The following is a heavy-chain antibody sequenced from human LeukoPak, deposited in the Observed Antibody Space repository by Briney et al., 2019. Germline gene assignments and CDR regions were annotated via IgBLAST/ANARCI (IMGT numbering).Heavy chain of an antibody. D-gene: IGHD2-2*01. CDR3: ARDLARIVVPAAIPDWFDP. CDR1: GGSISSSSYY. J-gene: IGHJ5*02. V-gene: IGHV4-39*02. CDR2: IYYSGST. Sequence: SETLSLTCTVSGGSISSSSYYWGWIRQPPGKGLEWIGSIYYSGSTYYNPSLKSRVTISADTSKNQFSLKLSSVTAADTAVYYCARDLARIVVPAAIPDWFDPWGQGTLVTVSS.